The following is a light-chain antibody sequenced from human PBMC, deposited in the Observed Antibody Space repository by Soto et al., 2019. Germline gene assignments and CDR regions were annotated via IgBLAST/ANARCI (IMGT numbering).Light chain of an antibody. CDR1: QSPNSNS. J-gene: IGKJ1*01. CDR2: GAS. V-gene: IGKV3-20*01. CDR3: QQYGSSPRT. Sequence: EIVLTQSPGTLSFSPGERATLSCRASQSPNSNSLAWYQQKPGQAPRLLIYGASNRATGTPDRFSGSGSGTEFTLSISRLEPEDFAVYYCQQYGSSPRTFGQGTKVEVK.